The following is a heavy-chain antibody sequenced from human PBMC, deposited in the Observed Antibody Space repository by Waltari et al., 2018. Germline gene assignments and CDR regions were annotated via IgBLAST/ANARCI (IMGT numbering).Heavy chain of an antibody. Sequence: QRQLQESGPGLVRPWETRSLTCTDSGGSSSSRSYYWGWIRQPPRKGLEWIGSIYYSGSTYYNPSLKSRVTISVATSKNQSSLKLSSVTAADTAVYYCARGEAYWGQGTLVTVSS. J-gene: IGHJ4*02. CDR3: ARGEAY. CDR1: GGSSSSRSYY. CDR2: IYYSGST. D-gene: IGHD1-26*01. V-gene: IGHV4-39*07.